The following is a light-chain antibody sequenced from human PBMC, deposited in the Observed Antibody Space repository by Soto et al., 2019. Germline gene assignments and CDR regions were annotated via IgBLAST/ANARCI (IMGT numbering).Light chain of an antibody. CDR3: SSYAGSSTVV. V-gene: IGLV2-18*02. Sequence: QSVLTQPPSVSGSPGQSVTISCTGTSSDVGSYNRVSWYQQPPGTAPKLMIYEVSSRPSGVPDRFSGSKSGNTASLTISGLQAEDEADYYCSSYAGSSTVVFGGGTKLTVL. CDR1: SSDVGSYNR. CDR2: EVS. J-gene: IGLJ2*01.